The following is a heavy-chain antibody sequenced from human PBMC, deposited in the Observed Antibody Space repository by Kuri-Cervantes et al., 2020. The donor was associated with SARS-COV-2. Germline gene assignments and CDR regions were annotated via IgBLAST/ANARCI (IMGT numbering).Heavy chain of an antibody. CDR2: TYYRSKWYN. Sequence: SCSISWDSVSSNSAAWNWIRQSPSRGLEWLGRTYYRSKWYNDYAVSVKSRITINPDTSKNQFSLQLNSVTPEDTAVYYCARDHYSSGWNLNDYWGQGTLVTVSS. V-gene: IGHV6-1*01. D-gene: IGHD6-19*01. J-gene: IGHJ4*02. CDR1: WDSVSSNSAA. CDR3: ARDHYSSGWNLNDY.